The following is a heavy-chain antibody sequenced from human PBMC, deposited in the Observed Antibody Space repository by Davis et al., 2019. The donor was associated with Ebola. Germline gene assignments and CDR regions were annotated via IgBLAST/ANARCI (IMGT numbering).Heavy chain of an antibody. V-gene: IGHV3-30*02. Sequence: PGGSLRLSCATSGFTFSGLGMYWARQAPGKGLEWVAFIQYDGSNQYYADSVRGRFAISRDNSNNTVYLQMNSLRAEDTAMYYCARGQDYGDYLNWGLGTLVTVSS. CDR2: IQYDGSNQ. CDR1: GFTFSGLG. J-gene: IGHJ4*02. D-gene: IGHD4-17*01. CDR3: ARGQDYGDYLN.